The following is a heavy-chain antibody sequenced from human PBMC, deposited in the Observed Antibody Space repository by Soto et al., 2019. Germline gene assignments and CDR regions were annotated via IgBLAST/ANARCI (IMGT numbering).Heavy chain of an antibody. Sequence: TGGSLRLSCAASGFTFSSYAMSWVRQAPGKGLEWVSVISGSGGSTYYADSVKGRFTISRDNSKNTLYLQMNSLRAEDTAVYYCVNRIAAAGTLRSVWSYFDYWGQGTLVTVSS. CDR2: ISGSGGST. J-gene: IGHJ4*02. CDR3: VNRIAAAGTLRSVWSYFDY. CDR1: GFTFSSYA. V-gene: IGHV3-23*01. D-gene: IGHD6-13*01.